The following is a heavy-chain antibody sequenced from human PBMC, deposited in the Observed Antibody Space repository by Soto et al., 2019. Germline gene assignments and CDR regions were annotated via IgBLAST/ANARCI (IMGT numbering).Heavy chain of an antibody. CDR2: INTDGSVT. CDR3: ARYGSGAGDY. Sequence: EVQLVESGGGLVQPGGSLRLSCAASGFTFSSHWMYWVRQAPGKGLVWVSRINTDGSVTSYADSVKGRFTISRDNTKNTLFLLMNSLRTEDTAVYYCARYGSGAGDYWGQETLVTVSS. V-gene: IGHV3-74*01. J-gene: IGHJ4*02. CDR1: GFTFSSHW. D-gene: IGHD6-19*01.